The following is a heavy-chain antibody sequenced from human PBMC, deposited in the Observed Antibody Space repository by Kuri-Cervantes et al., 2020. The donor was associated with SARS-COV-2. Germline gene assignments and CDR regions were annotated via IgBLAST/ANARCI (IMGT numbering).Heavy chain of an antibody. D-gene: IGHD3-3*01. CDR2: INPNSGGT. Sequence: ASVKVSCKASGYTFTGYYIHWVRQASGERLEWMGWINPNSGGTKYAQKFEGWVTLTRDTSIATAYMEVSRLRSDDTAVYYCARGARITILGVLIGGRENPFFDPWGQGTQVTVSS. CDR1: GYTFTGYY. V-gene: IGHV1-2*04. J-gene: IGHJ5*02. CDR3: ARGARITILGVLIGGRENPFFDP.